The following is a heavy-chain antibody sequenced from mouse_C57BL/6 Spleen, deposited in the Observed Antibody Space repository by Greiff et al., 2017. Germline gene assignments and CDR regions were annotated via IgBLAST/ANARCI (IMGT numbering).Heavy chain of an antibody. Sequence: EVQLQQSGGGLVKPGGSLKLSCAASGFTFSSYAMSWVRQTPEKRLEWVATISDGGSYTYYPDNVKGRFTISRDNAKNNLYLQMSHLKSEDTAMYYCARDKLPGYYAMDYWGQGTSVTVSS. V-gene: IGHV5-4*01. CDR3: ARDKLPGYYAMDY. D-gene: IGHD2-1*01. J-gene: IGHJ4*01. CDR2: ISDGGSYT. CDR1: GFTFSSYA.